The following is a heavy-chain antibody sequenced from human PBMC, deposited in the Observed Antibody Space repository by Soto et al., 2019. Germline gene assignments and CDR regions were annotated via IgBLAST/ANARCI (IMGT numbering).Heavy chain of an antibody. D-gene: IGHD2-2*01. V-gene: IGHV4-30-2*01. CDR1: GDSMTSGDYS. CDR2: IYRTGNT. Sequence: QLQLQESGSRLVKSSQTLSLTCTVSGDSMTSGDYSWSWIRQPPGKGLEWLGYIYRTGNTHYSPSLKSRVSISQDRSKNQFSLELTSETAADTAVYYCARGDYQYSIDYWGQGTLVTVSS. CDR3: ARGDYQYSIDY. J-gene: IGHJ4*02.